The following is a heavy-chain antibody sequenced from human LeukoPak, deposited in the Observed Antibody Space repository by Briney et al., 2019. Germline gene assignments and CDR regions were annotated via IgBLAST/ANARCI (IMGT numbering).Heavy chain of an antibody. D-gene: IGHD1-26*01. CDR2: IYYSGNT. CDR3: ARDIVGVTRAFGY. V-gene: IGHV4-61*01. CDR1: GGSVSSGSYY. Sequence: SETLSLTCTVSGGSVSSGSYYWSWIRQPPGKGLEWIEYIYYSGNTNYNPSLKSRVTMSVDTSKNQFSLKLSSVTAADTAVYYCARDIVGVTRAFGYWGQGTLATVSS. J-gene: IGHJ4*02.